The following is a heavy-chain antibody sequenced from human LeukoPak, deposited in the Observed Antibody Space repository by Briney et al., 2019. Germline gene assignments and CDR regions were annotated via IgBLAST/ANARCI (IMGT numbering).Heavy chain of an antibody. V-gene: IGHV3-9*01. D-gene: IGHD2-2*01. CDR3: AKGYWSSISCHADY. J-gene: IGHJ4*02. Sequence: PGGSLTLSCAASGFSFDDYAMHWVRQAPGKGLEWVSDISWNRGSIGYADSVKGRFTISRDNAKMSLYLQMNSLRAEDTALYYCAKGYWSSISCHADYWGQGTLVTASS. CDR1: GFSFDDYA. CDR2: ISWNRGSI.